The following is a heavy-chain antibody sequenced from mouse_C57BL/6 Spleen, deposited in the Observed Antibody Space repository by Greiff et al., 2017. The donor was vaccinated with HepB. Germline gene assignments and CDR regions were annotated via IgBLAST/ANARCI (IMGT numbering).Heavy chain of an antibody. Sequence: QVQLQQPGAELVMPGASVKLSCKASGYTFTSYWMHWVKQRPGQGLEWIGEIDPSDSYTNYNQKFKGKSTLTVDKSSSTAYMQLSSLTSEDSAVFYCVSGGYYGSSLYFDYWGQGTTLTVSS. V-gene: IGHV1-69*01. CDR1: GYTFTSYW. D-gene: IGHD1-1*01. CDR3: VSGGYYGSSLYFDY. J-gene: IGHJ2*01. CDR2: IDPSDSYT.